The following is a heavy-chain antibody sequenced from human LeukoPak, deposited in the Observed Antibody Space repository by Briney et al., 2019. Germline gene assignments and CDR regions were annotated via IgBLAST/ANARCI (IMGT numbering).Heavy chain of an antibody. CDR3: ARGSYYDY. D-gene: IGHD2-21*01. J-gene: IGHJ4*02. Sequence: ASVKVSCKASGYTLTSYGISWVRQAPGQGLEWMGWISNGNTDYAQKFQGRVTMTTDTSTSTAYMELRSLRSDDTALYYCARGSYYDYWGQGTLVTVSS. V-gene: IGHV1-18*01. CDR1: GYTLTSYG. CDR2: ISNGNT.